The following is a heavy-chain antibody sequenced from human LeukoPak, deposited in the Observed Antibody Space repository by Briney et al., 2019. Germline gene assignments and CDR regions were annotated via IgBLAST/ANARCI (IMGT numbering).Heavy chain of an antibody. CDR2: IYHSGST. D-gene: IGHD1-20*01. V-gene: IGHV4-38-2*02. CDR3: ARIANWKYYFDY. Sequence: PSETLSLTCTVSGYSISSGYYGGWIRQPPGKGLEWIGSIYHSGSTYYNPSLKGRVTMSVDTSKNQFSLNLSSVAAADTALYYCARIANWKYYFDYWGQGTLVTVSS. CDR1: GYSISSGYY. J-gene: IGHJ4*02.